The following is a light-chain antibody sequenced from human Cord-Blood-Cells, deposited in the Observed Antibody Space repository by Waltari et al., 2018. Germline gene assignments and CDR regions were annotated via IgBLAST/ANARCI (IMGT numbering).Light chain of an antibody. Sequence: QSALTQPRSVSGSPGQSVTISCTRTSSDVGGYNHVSWYQQHPGKAPKLMIYDVSKRPSGVPDRFSGSKSGNTASLTISGLQAEDEADYYCCSYAGSYVFGTGTKVTVL. J-gene: IGLJ1*01. CDR3: CSYAGSYV. CDR2: DVS. V-gene: IGLV2-11*01. CDR1: SSDVGGYNH.